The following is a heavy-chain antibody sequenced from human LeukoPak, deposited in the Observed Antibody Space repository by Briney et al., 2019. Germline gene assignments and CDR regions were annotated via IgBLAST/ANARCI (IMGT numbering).Heavy chain of an antibody. CDR3: ARYCNDGTCFSKALDY. CDR1: GGFINNYY. J-gene: IGHJ4*02. CDR2: VYYNGLT. D-gene: IGHD2-15*01. Sequence: SETLSLTCTVSGGFINNYYWSWIRQPPGGGLEWIGYVYYNGLTRYNPSLNSRVTISVDTSKNQFSLKVNSVTAADTAIYYCARYCNDGTCFSKALDYWGQGTLATVSS. V-gene: IGHV4-59*08.